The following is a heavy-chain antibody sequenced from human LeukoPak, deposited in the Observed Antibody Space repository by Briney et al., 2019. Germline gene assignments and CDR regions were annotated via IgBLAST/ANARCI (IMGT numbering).Heavy chain of an antibody. CDR3: ARLRYYSDAFDI. CDR1: GGSISSYY. D-gene: IGHD3-10*01. CDR2: IYYSGST. V-gene: IGHV4-59*08. Sequence: SETLSLTCTVSGGSISSYYWSWIRQPPGKGLEWIGYIYYSGSTNYNPSLKSRVTISVDTSKNQFSLKLSSVTAADTAVYYCARLRYYSDAFDIWGQGTMVTVSS. J-gene: IGHJ3*02.